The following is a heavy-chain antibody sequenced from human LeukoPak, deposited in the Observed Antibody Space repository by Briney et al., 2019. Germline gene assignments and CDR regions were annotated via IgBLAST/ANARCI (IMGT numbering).Heavy chain of an antibody. CDR2: ISAYNGNT. Sequence: ASVKVSCKASGYTFTSYGISWVRQAPGQGLEWMGRISAYNGNTNYAQKLQGRVTMTTDTSTSTAYMELRSLRSDDTAVYYCARANIPSYYDFWSGCQKPYYFDYWGQGTLVTVSS. CDR3: ARANIPSYYDFWSGCQKPYYFDY. CDR1: GYTFTSYG. J-gene: IGHJ4*02. D-gene: IGHD3-3*01. V-gene: IGHV1-18*01.